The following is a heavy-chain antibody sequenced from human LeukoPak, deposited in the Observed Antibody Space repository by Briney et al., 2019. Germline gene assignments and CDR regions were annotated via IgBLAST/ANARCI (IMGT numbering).Heavy chain of an antibody. V-gene: IGHV3-21*01. CDR1: GFTFSSYA. CDR2: ISSSSNYI. D-gene: IGHD4-17*01. J-gene: IGHJ6*03. Sequence: GGSLRLSCAASGFTFSSYALNWVRQAPGKGLEWVSSISSSSNYIYYADSVKGRFTISRDNAKNSLYLQMNSLRAADTAAYYCARITTVTTAGYMDVWGKGTTVTISS. CDR3: ARITTVTTAGYMDV.